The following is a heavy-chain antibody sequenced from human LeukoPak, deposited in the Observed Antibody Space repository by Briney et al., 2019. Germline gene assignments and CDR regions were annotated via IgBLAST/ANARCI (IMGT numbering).Heavy chain of an antibody. D-gene: IGHD2-15*01. CDR1: GFIFSSHG. J-gene: IGHJ4*02. CDR2: ISGSGGST. V-gene: IGHV3-23*01. CDR3: ANLGGLYCSGGSCYSARKNY. Sequence: GGSLRLSCAASGFIFSSHGMNWVRQAPGKGLEWVSAISGSGGSTYYADSVKGRFTISRDNSKNTLYLQMNSLRAEDTAVYYCANLGGLYCSGGSCYSARKNYWGQGTLVTVSS.